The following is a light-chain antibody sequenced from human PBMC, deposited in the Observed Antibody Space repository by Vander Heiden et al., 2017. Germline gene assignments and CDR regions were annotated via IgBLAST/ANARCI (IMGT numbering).Light chain of an antibody. V-gene: IGLV2-14*01. CDR2: DVS. J-gene: IGLJ2*01. CDR3: SSYTSSSTLDVV. CDR1: SSDGGGYNY. Sequence: QSALTQPASVSGYPGQSITISCTGTSSDGGGYNYVSWYQQHPGKAPKLMIYDVSNRPSGVSNRFSGSKSGNTASLTISGLQAEDEADYYCSSYTSSSTLDVVFGGGTKLTVL.